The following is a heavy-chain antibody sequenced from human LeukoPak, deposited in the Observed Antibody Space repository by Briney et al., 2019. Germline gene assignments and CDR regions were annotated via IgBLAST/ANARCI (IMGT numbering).Heavy chain of an antibody. CDR1: GYTFTSYY. D-gene: IGHD2-21*02. CDR3: ARVQYCGGDCYSN. Sequence: GASVKVSCKASGYTFTSYYMHWVRQAPGQGLEWMGIINPSGGSTSYAQKFQGRVTITADKSTSTAYMELSSLRSEDTAVYYCARVQYCGGDCYSNWGQGTLVTVSS. V-gene: IGHV1-46*01. J-gene: IGHJ4*02. CDR2: INPSGGST.